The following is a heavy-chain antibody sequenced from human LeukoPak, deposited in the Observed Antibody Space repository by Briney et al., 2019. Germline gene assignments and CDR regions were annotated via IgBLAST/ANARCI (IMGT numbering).Heavy chain of an antibody. V-gene: IGHV1-69*01. J-gene: IGHJ4*02. D-gene: IGHD4-11*01. CDR1: GGTFSSDA. CDR3: ASQTTVTPVDY. Sequence: ASVKVSCKASGGTFSSDAISWVRQAPGQGLDWMGGIIPIFGTANYAQKFQGRVTITADESTSTAYMELSSLRSEDTAVYYCASQTTVTPVDYWGQGTLVTVSS. CDR2: IIPIFGTA.